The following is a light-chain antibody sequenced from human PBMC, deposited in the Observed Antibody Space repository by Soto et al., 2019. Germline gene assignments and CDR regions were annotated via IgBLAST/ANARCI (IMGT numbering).Light chain of an antibody. CDR1: SSDVGAYNY. V-gene: IGLV2-14*01. CDR3: SSYTTSSTLYV. J-gene: IGLJ1*01. CDR2: DVS. Sequence: SALTQPASVSGSPGQSITISCTGTSSDVGAYNYVSWYQQHPGKAPKLMIYDVSNRPSGVSNRFSGSKSGNTASLTISGLQAEDEADYYCSSYTTSSTLYVFGTGTRSPS.